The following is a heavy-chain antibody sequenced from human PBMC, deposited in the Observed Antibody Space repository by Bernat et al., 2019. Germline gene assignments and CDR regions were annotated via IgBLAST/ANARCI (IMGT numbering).Heavy chain of an antibody. Sequence: QVQLVESGGGVVQPGRSLRLSCAASGFTFSSYAMHWVRQAPGKGLGWVAVISYDGSNKYYDGSVKGRFTISRDNSKNTLYLQMNSLRAEDTAVYYCARGSDVVVAAEFAFDIWGQGTMVTVSS. CDR1: GFTFSSYA. V-gene: IGHV3-30-3*01. J-gene: IGHJ3*02. CDR2: ISYDGSNK. D-gene: IGHD2-15*01. CDR3: ARGSDVVVAAEFAFDI.